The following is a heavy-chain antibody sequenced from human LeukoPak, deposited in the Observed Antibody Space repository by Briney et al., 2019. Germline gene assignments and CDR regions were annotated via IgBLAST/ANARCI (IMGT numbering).Heavy chain of an antibody. CDR1: GYTFTRYY. J-gene: IGHJ4*02. V-gene: IGHV1-18*04. D-gene: IGHD1-26*01. CDR3: CRDGPVSYYPFFDY. CDR2: ISAYNANI. Sequence: ASLKVSCKASGYTFTRYYMHWVRQAPGQGLEWMGWISAYNANINYAQNLQGSFTMTTATSTSTPYMELTSLRTEYTAVNYWCRDGPVSYYPFFDYWGQGTLVTVSS.